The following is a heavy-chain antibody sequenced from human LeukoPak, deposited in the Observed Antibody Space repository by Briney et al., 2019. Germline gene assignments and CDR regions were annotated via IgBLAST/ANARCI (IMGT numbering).Heavy chain of an antibody. CDR2: INWNGGST. J-gene: IGHJ5*02. CDR1: GFTFDDYG. CDR3: ARGRYVYCSSTSCYRGSWFDP. D-gene: IGHD2-2*01. Sequence: PGGSLRLSCAASGFTFDDYGMSWVRQAPGKGLEWVSGINWNGGSTGYADSVKGRFTISRDNAKNSLYLQMNSLRAEDTALYHCARGRYVYCSSTSCYRGSWFDPWGRGTLVTVSS. V-gene: IGHV3-20*01.